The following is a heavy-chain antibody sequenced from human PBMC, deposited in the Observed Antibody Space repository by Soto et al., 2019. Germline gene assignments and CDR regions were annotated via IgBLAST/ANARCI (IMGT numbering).Heavy chain of an antibody. D-gene: IGHD1-26*01. CDR2: IYHSGST. J-gene: IGHJ6*02. CDR1: GGSISSSNW. CDR3: ARELRPSPRSGIRYGMDG. Sequence: SETLSLTCAVSGGSISSSNWWSWVRQPPGKGLEWIGEIYHSGSTNYNPSLKSRVTISVDKSKNQFSLKLSSVTAADTAVYYCARELRPSPRSGIRYGMDGWGQGTTVTVSS. V-gene: IGHV4-4*02.